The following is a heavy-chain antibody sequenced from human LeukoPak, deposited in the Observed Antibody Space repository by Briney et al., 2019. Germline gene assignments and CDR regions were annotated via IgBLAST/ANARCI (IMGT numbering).Heavy chain of an antibody. CDR2: INGDGSNT. Sequence: GVSLRLSCAASEFTFSNYGMHWVRQAPGKGLEWVSRINGDGSNTTYADSVKGRFTTPRDTAKNTLYLQMISLRADDTAVYYCARGSGSYSSDAFDIWGQGTMVTVSS. V-gene: IGHV3-74*01. D-gene: IGHD3-10*01. CDR3: ARGSGSYSSDAFDI. CDR1: EFTFSNYG. J-gene: IGHJ3*02.